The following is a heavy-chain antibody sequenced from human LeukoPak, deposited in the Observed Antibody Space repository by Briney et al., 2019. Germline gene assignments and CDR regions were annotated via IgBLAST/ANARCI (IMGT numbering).Heavy chain of an antibody. J-gene: IGHJ3*02. CDR2: IYYSGST. D-gene: IGHD5-12*01. Sequence: SETLSLTCTVSGGSISSYYWSWIRQPPGKGLEWIGYIYYSGSTNYNPSLKSRVTISVAPSKNQFSLKLSYVTAADTAVYYCARDNGYGAPFDIWGQGTMVTVSS. V-gene: IGHV4-59*01. CDR1: GGSISSYY. CDR3: ARDNGYGAPFDI.